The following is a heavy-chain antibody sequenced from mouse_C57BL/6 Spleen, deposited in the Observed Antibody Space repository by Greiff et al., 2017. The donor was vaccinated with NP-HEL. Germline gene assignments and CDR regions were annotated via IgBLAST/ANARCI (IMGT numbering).Heavy chain of an antibody. CDR2: IYPGSGNT. Sequence: VQVVESGPELVKPGASVKISCKASGYSFTSYYIHWVKQRPGQGLEWIGWIYPGSGNTKYNEKFKGKATLTADTSSSTAYMQLSSLTSEDSAVYYCARAGYAMDYWGQGTSVTVSS. CDR1: GYSFTSYY. J-gene: IGHJ4*01. CDR3: ARAGYAMDY. V-gene: IGHV1-66*01. D-gene: IGHD4-1*01.